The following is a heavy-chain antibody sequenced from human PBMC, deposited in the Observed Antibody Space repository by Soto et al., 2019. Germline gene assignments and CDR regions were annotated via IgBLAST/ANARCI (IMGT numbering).Heavy chain of an antibody. J-gene: IGHJ3*02. CDR2: IKQDGTEK. D-gene: IGHD5-18*01. CDR3: ARGDTPMITGMDSFDI. Sequence: GGSLRLSCAASGFTFSTYWMSWVRQAPGKGLEWVANIKQDGTEKNYVDSVKGRFTISRDNAKNSLYLQMDSLRAEDTAVYFCARGDTPMITGMDSFDIWGQGTLVTVSS. V-gene: IGHV3-7*01. CDR1: GFTFSTYW.